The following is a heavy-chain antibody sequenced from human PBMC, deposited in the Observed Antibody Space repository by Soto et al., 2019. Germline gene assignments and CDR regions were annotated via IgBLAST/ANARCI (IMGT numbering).Heavy chain of an antibody. CDR2: INAGNGNT. D-gene: IGHD6-6*01. V-gene: IGHV1-3*01. Sequence: QVQLVQSGAEVKKPGASVKVSCKASGYTFTSYAMHWVRQAPGQRLEWMGWINAGNGNTKYSQKFQGRVTITRDTSASTAYMELSSLRSEDTAVYYCARVPGGQLARLFDYWGQGTLVTVSS. CDR1: GYTFTSYA. CDR3: ARVPGGQLARLFDY. J-gene: IGHJ4*02.